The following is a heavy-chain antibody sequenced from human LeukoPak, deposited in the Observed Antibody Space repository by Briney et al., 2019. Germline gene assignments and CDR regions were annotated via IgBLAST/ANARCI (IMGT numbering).Heavy chain of an antibody. CDR1: GFTFSSYS. D-gene: IGHD4-23*01. Sequence: GGSLGLSCAASGFTFSSYSMNWVRQAPGKGLEWVSSISSGSSYIYYADSVKGRFTISRDNAKNSLYLQMNSLRAEDTAVYYCARDKDYGDKRLLDYWGQGTLVTVSS. V-gene: IGHV3-21*01. CDR3: ARDKDYGDKRLLDY. CDR2: ISSGSSYI. J-gene: IGHJ4*02.